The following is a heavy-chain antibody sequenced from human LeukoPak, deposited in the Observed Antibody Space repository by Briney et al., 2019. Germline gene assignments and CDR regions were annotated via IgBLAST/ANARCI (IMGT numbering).Heavy chain of an antibody. D-gene: IGHD1-1*01. CDR3: ARASQLERRPHFDY. Sequence: GGSLRLSCAASGFTFSSYEMNWVRQAPGKGLEWVSYISSSGSTIYYADSVKGRFTISRDNAKNSLYLQMNSLRAEDTAVYYCARASQLERRPHFDYWGQGTMVTVSS. V-gene: IGHV3-48*03. CDR2: ISSSGSTI. CDR1: GFTFSSYE. J-gene: IGHJ4*03.